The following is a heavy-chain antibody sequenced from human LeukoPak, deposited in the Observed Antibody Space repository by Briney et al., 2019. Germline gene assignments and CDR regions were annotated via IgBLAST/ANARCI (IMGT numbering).Heavy chain of an antibody. D-gene: IGHD5-18*01. Sequence: GESLKISCKGSGYSFTSYWISWVRQMPGKGLEWMGRIDPSDSYTNYSPSFRGHVTISADKSISTAYLQWSSLKASDTAMYYCAMLDTAMATLDYWGQGTLVTVSS. V-gene: IGHV5-10-1*01. CDR3: AMLDTAMATLDY. CDR1: GYSFTSYW. J-gene: IGHJ4*02. CDR2: IDPSDSYT.